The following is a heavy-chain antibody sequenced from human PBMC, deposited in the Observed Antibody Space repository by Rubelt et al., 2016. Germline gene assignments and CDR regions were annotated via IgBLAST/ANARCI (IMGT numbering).Heavy chain of an antibody. D-gene: IGHD3-10*01. CDR1: GYSFTSYW. CDR3: ARIPGSGSSEINWFDP. CDR2: IYPGDSDT. J-gene: IGHJ5*02. Sequence: EVQLVQSGAEVKKPGESLKISCKGSGYSFTSYWIGWVRQMPGKGLEWMGIIYPGDSDTRYSPSCQGQVTISADKSISTAYLQWSSLKASDTAMYYCARIPGSGSSEINWFDPWGQGTLVTVSS. V-gene: IGHV5-51*03.